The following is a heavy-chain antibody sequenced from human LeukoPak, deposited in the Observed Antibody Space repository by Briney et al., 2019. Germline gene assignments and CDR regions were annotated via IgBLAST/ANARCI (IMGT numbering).Heavy chain of an antibody. CDR1: GFTFSSYG. V-gene: IGHV3-30*18. CDR2: ISYDGSNE. CDR3: AKESPITMVRGVMPVIDY. Sequence: GRSLRLSCAASGFTFSSYGMHWVRQAPGKGLEWVAVISYDGSNEYYADSVKGRFTISRDNSKNTLYLQMNSLRAEDTAVYYCAKESPITMVRGVMPVIDYWGQGTLVTVSS. J-gene: IGHJ4*02. D-gene: IGHD3-10*01.